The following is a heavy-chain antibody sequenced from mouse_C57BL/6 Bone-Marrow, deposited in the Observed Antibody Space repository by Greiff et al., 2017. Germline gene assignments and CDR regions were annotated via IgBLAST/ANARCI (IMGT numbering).Heavy chain of an antibody. D-gene: IGHD2-4*01. CDR2: INPNNGGT. CDR3: ARVGGLRPDY. V-gene: IGHV1-26*01. CDR1: GYTFTDYY. J-gene: IGHJ2*01. Sequence: VQLQQSGPELVKPGASVKISCKASGYTFTDYYMNWVKQSHGKSLEWIGDINPNNGGTSYNQKFKGKATLTVDKSSSTAYMELRSLTSEDSAVYYCARVGGLRPDYWGQGTTLTVSS.